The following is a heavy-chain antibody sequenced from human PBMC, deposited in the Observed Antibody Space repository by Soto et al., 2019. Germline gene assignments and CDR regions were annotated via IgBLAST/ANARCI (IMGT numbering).Heavy chain of an antibody. CDR2: IYTGGYT. V-gene: IGHV3-66*01. Sequence: EVPLVESGGGLVQPGGSLRLSCAASGFNVSSNYMSWVRQAPGKGLEWVSVIYTGGYTHYADSVKGRFTISRDNSKNTLYLQMNSLRAEDTAVYYCASDPTRPYYFDYWGQGTLVTVSS. J-gene: IGHJ4*02. CDR1: GFNVSSNY. CDR3: ASDPTRPYYFDY. D-gene: IGHD4-17*01.